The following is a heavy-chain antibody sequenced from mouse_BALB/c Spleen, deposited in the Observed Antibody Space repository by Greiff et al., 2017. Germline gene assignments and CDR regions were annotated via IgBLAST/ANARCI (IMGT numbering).Heavy chain of an antibody. CDR1: GYTFTSYN. J-gene: IGHJ3*02. Sequence: LQQPGAELVKPGASVKMSCKASGYTFTSYNMHWVKQTPGQGLEWIGAIYPGNGDTSYNQKFKGKATLTADKSSSTAYMQLSSLTSEDSAVYYCAREDYYGSTRWGQGTLVTVSA. V-gene: IGHV1-12*01. CDR3: AREDYYGSTR. CDR2: IYPGNGDT. D-gene: IGHD1-1*01.